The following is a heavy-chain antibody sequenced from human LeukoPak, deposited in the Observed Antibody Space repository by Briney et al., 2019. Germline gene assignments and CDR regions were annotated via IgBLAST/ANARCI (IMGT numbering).Heavy chain of an antibody. D-gene: IGHD1-26*01. CDR3: ARDVVSGSYYYFDY. V-gene: IGHV3-21*01. CDR1: GFTFSSYS. Sequence: GGSLRLSCAASGFTFSSYSMNWVRQAPGKGLEWVSSISRSSRHIYYADSVKGRFTISRDNAKNSLYLQMNSLRAEDTAVYYCARDVVSGSYYYFDYWGQGTLVTVSS. J-gene: IGHJ4*02. CDR2: ISRSSRHI.